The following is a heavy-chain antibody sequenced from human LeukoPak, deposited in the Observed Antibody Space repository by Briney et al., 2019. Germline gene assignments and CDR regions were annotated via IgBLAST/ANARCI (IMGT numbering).Heavy chain of an antibody. J-gene: IGHJ4*02. D-gene: IGHD3-22*01. CDR2: IYSGGST. CDR1: GFTVSSNY. V-gene: IGHV3-53*01. Sequence: GGSLRLSCAASGFTVSSNYMSWVRQAPGKGLEWVSVIYSGGSTYYADSVKGRFTISRDNAKNSLYLQMNSLRAEDTALYYCARAVKGLPYYFDYWGQGTLVTVSS. CDR3: ARAVKGLPYYFDY.